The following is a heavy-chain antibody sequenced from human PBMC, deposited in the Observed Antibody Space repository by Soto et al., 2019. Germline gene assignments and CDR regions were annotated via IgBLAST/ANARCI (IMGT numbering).Heavy chain of an antibody. J-gene: IGHJ6*02. CDR3: AREPRGMDV. V-gene: IGHV1-18*01. CDR2: ISAYNGNT. Sequence: QVQLVQSGAEVKKPGASVKVSCKASGYTFTSYGISWVRQAPGQGLEWMGWISAYNGNTNYARKLQGKVTITTDTATSTAYMELRSLRSADTAVYYCAREPRGMDVWGQGTTVTVSS. CDR1: GYTFTSYG.